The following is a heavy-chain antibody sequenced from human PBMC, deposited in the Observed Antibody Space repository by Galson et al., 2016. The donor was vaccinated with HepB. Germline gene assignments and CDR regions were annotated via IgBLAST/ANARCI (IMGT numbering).Heavy chain of an antibody. Sequence: SLRLSCAASTFTFSDYSMNWVRQAPGKGLEWVSFISGRSSYIYYADSVEGRFTVSRDNAKNSLYLQMNSRRAEDTAVYYCARVSPVDYYYYMDVWGRGTTVTFS. CDR3: ARVSPVDYYYYMDV. V-gene: IGHV3-21*01. J-gene: IGHJ6*03. CDR2: ISGRSSYI. CDR1: TFTFSDYS.